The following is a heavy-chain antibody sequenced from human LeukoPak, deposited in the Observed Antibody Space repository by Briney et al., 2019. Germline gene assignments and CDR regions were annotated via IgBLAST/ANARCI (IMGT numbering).Heavy chain of an antibody. V-gene: IGHV3-30-3*01. D-gene: IGHD3-22*01. CDR2: ISYDGSNK. CDR3: ARDGYGSAYSPYFDY. CDR1: GCTFSNYA. J-gene: IGHJ4*02. Sequence: GGSLRLSCAASGCTFSNYAMHWVRQAPGKGLEWVAIISYDGSNKYYADSVKGRFTISRDNSKNTLYLQMNSLRAEDTAVYYCARDGYGSAYSPYFDYWGQGTLVTVSS.